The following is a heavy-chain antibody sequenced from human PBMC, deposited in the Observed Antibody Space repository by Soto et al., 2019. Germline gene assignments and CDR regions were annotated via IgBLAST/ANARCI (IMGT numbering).Heavy chain of an antibody. CDR3: VKQHPLGSNAWHI. Sequence: PGESLKISCKTSGYSFSGFWIGWVRQMPGKGLEWVGTIYPRDSETRYRPSFEGQVTISADRSISTAYLQWGSLKASDTAIYYCVKQHPLGSNAWHIWGQGTLVTVSS. J-gene: IGHJ4*02. D-gene: IGHD2-15*01. V-gene: IGHV5-51*01. CDR1: GYSFSGFW. CDR2: IYPRDSET.